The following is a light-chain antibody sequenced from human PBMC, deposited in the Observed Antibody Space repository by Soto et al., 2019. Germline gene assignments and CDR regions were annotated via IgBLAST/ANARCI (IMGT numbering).Light chain of an antibody. CDR1: NIGSKS. J-gene: IGLJ1*01. V-gene: IGLV3-21*02. Sequence: SYELTQPPSVSVAPGQTARITCGGNNIGSKSVHWYQQKPGQAPVLVVYDDFDRPSGIPERFSGSNSGNTATLTISRVEAGDEADYYCQVWDSNSDPYVFGNGTKLTGL. CDR2: DDF. CDR3: QVWDSNSDPYV.